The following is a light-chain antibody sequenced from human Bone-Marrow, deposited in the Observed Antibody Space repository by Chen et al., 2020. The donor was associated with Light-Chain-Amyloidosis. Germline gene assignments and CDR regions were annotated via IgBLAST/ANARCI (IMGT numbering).Light chain of an antibody. V-gene: IGLV3-21*02. CDR2: DDS. CDR1: NIGATS. Sequence: SYVLTQPSSVSVAPGQTAKIACGGNNIGATSVHWYQQTPGQAPLPVVYDDSDRPSGIPERLSGSNSGNMATLTISRVEAGDEADYYCQVWDRSSDRPVFGGGTKLTVL. J-gene: IGLJ3*02. CDR3: QVWDRSSDRPV.